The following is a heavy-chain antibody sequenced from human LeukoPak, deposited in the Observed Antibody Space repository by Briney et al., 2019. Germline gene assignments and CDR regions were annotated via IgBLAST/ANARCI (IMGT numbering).Heavy chain of an antibody. CDR2: IYYSGST. Sequence: PSETLSLTCAVSGGTISSYYWSWIRQPPGKGLEWIGYIYYSGSTNYNPSLTSRVTITVNETKNQLLLQQRSMLRADTAVYYCARSRSGYDYYYFGYWGQGVLVTAAS. CDR1: GGTISSYY. V-gene: IGHV4-59*01. CDR3: ARSRSGYDYYYFGY. D-gene: IGHD5-12*01. J-gene: IGHJ4*02.